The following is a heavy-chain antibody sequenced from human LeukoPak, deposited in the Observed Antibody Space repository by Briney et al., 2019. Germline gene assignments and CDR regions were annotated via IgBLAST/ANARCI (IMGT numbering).Heavy chain of an antibody. Sequence: SETLSLTCTVSGGSMSSNYWSWIRQPPGKGLEWIGYIYYSGSANYNPSLKSRVTISVDTSKNQFSLRLISVTATDTAVYYCARGQQLDYWGQGLLVTVSS. D-gene: IGHD1-1*01. CDR2: IYYSGSA. J-gene: IGHJ4*02. CDR3: ARGQQLDY. CDR1: GGSMSSNY. V-gene: IGHV4-59*01.